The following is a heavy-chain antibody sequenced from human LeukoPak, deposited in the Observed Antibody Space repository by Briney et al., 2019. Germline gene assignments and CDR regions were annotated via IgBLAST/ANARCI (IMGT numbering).Heavy chain of an antibody. Sequence: PSETLSLTCAVYGGSFSGYYWSWLRQPPGKGLEWIGEINHSGSTNYNPSLKSRVTISVDTSKNQFSLKLSSVTAADTAVYYCARGANHRRPYSFDYWGQGTLVTVSS. CDR3: ARGANHRRPYSFDY. CDR2: INHSGST. D-gene: IGHD1-14*01. V-gene: IGHV4-34*01. J-gene: IGHJ4*02. CDR1: GGSFSGYY.